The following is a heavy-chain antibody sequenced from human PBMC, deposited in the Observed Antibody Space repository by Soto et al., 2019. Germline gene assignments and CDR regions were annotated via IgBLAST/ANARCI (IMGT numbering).Heavy chain of an antibody. CDR1: GYTFTSYG. V-gene: IGHV1-18*01. D-gene: IGHD3-22*01. CDR2: ISAYNGNT. J-gene: IGHJ4*02. Sequence: ASVKVSCKASGYTFTSYGISWVRQAPGQGLEWMGWISAYNGNTNYAQKLQGRVTMTTDTSTSTAYMELRSLRSDDTAVYYCAGYDSSGYYWSYWGQGTLVTVSS. CDR3: AGYDSSGYYWSY.